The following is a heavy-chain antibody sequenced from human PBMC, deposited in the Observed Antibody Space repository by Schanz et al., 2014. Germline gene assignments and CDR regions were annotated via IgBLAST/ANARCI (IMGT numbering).Heavy chain of an antibody. D-gene: IGHD2-15*01. CDR1: GFAVDNYY. V-gene: IGHV3-66*02. CDR2: ILGLASTT. Sequence: EVQLVASGGGLVQPGGSLRLSCAASGFAVDNYYMSCVRQAPGRGLEWVSAILGLASTTYYADSVKGRFTISRDNSKNTVHLQMNSLRAEDTAVYYCVRDSVVACDYWGQGTLVTVSS. J-gene: IGHJ4*02. CDR3: VRDSVVACDY.